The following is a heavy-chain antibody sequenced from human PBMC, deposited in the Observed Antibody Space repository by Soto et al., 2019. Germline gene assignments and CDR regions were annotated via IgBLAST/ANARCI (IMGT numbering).Heavy chain of an antibody. CDR1: GGPIKTGDYY. Sequence: PSETLSLTCNVSGGPIKTGDYYWNWIRQPPGKGLEWIGYVFYSGATNYSPSLKSRAAISMDTSKNQFSLSLTSVTAADTAVYYVSRAGFSYGNIFGWGQRIPVPVSS. D-gene: IGHD3-10*01. V-gene: IGHV4-30-4*01. CDR2: VFYSGAT. J-gene: IGHJ4*02. CDR3: SRAGFSYGNIFG.